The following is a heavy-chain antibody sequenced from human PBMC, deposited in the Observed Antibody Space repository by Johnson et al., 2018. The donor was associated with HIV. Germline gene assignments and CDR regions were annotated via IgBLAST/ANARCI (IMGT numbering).Heavy chain of an antibody. CDR1: GFRLSDYY. V-gene: IGHV3-30*09. J-gene: IGHJ4*03. CDR2: ISYDGSNK. Sequence: QVQLVESGGGLATTGGSLRLSCAGSGFRLSDYYMNWIRQAPGKGLEWVAVISYDGSNKYYAAAVQGRFAISRDNSKNTLYLQMNSLRAEDTAVYYCASGDDDGFWGRGTLVTVSS. CDR3: ASGDDDGF. D-gene: IGHD5-12*01.